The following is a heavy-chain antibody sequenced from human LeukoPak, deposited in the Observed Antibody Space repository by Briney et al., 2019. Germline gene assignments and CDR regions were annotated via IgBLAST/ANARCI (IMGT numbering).Heavy chain of an antibody. V-gene: IGHV3-30*18. CDR3: AHDYYDSSGYLN. CDR2: ISYDGSNK. D-gene: IGHD3-22*01. CDR1: GFTFSSYG. J-gene: IGHJ4*02. Sequence: GGSLKLSCAASGFTFSSYGMHWVRQAPGKGLEWVAVISYDGSNKYYADSVKGRFTISRDNSKNTLYLQMNSLRAEDTAVYYCAHDYYDSSGYLNWGQGTLVTVSS.